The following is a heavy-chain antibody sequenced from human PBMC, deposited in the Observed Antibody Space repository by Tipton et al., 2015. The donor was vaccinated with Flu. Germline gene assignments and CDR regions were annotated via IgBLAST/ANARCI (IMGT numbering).Heavy chain of an antibody. Sequence: QVQLVQSGAEVKKPGASVRISCKASGYTFTNHFLHWVRQAPGQGLEWMGIVNPSRGDTKFAQNFQERVTTTTDMSATTVSMQLSSLRSEDTAVYYCSRAFFDGSAYYLDSWGQGTLVTVSS. J-gene: IGHJ4*02. CDR3: SRAFFDGSAYYLDS. CDR2: VNPSRGDT. CDR1: GYTFTNHF. D-gene: IGHD3-22*01. V-gene: IGHV1-46*01.